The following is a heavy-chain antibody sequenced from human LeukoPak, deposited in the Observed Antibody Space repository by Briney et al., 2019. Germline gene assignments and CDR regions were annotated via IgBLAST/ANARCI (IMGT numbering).Heavy chain of an antibody. J-gene: IGHJ4*02. CDR2: INSDGSST. V-gene: IGHV3-74*01. D-gene: IGHD5/OR15-5a*01. CDR1: GFTFSSNW. Sequence: PGGSLRLSCATSGFTFSSNWMHWVRQTPGKGLVWVSRINSDGSSTSYADSVKGRFTISRDNAKDTLYLQMDSLRAEDTAVYYCARVRDVYGQFDYWGQGTLVTVSS. CDR3: ARVRDVYGQFDY.